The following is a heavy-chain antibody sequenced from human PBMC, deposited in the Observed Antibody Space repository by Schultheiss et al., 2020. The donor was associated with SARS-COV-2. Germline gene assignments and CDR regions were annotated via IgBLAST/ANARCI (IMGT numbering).Heavy chain of an antibody. V-gene: IGHV1-8*03. Sequence: ASVKVSCKASGYTFTSHDINWVRQATGQGLEWMGWMNPNSGHTGYTQKFQGRVTITRNTSISTAYMELSSLRSEDTAVYYCARGPDSSGWYRRSKLNYGMDVWGQGTTVTVSS. CDR2: MNPNSGHT. J-gene: IGHJ6*02. CDR1: GYTFTSHD. CDR3: ARGPDSSGWYRRSKLNYGMDV. D-gene: IGHD6-19*01.